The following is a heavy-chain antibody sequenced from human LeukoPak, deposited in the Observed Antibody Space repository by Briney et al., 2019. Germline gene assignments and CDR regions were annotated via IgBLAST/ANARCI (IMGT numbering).Heavy chain of an antibody. Sequence: PGGSLRLSCAASGFTFSSYAMSWVRQAPGKGLEWVSAISGSGGSTYYADSVKGRFTISRDNSKNTLYLQMNSLRAEDTAVYYCAKDYDILTGYRLGEFDYWGQGTLVTVSS. D-gene: IGHD3-9*01. CDR1: GFTFSSYA. J-gene: IGHJ4*02. CDR2: ISGSGGST. CDR3: AKDYDILTGYRLGEFDY. V-gene: IGHV3-23*01.